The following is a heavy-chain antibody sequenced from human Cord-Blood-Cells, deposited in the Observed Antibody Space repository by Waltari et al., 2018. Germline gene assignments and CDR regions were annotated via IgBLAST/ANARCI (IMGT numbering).Heavy chain of an antibody. V-gene: IGHV4-39*01. CDR1: GGSISSSSYY. CDR3: ARPQGICSGGSCYSDAFDI. J-gene: IGHJ3*02. Sequence: QLQLQESGPGLVKPSETLSLTCTVSGGSISSSSYYWGWIRQPPGKGLEWIGSIYYSGSTYYNPSLKSRVTIYVDTSKNQFSLKLSSVTAADTAVYYCARPQGICSGGSCYSDAFDIWGQGTMVTVSS. CDR2: IYYSGST. D-gene: IGHD2-15*01.